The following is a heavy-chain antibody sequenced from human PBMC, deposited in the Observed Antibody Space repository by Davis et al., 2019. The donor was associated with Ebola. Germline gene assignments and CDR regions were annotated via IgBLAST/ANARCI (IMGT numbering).Heavy chain of an antibody. CDR2: IYPGDSDT. V-gene: IGHV5-51*01. CDR3: ARLSNIVLVPAAIPSTGWFDP. CDR1: GYSFTSYW. J-gene: IGHJ5*02. D-gene: IGHD2-2*01. Sequence: GESLKISCKGSGYSFTSYWIGWVRQMPGKGLEWVGIIYPGDSDTRYSPSFQGQVTISADKSISTAYLQWSSLKASDTAMYYCARLSNIVLVPAAIPSTGWFDPWGQGTLVTVSS.